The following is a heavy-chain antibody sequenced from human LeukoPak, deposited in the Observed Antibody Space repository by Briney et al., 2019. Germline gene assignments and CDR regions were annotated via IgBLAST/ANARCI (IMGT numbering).Heavy chain of an antibody. CDR3: ANRPYYYYYGMDV. Sequence: GGSLRLSCAASGFTFSSYAMSWVRQAPGKGLEWVSAISGSGGSTYYADSVKGRFTISRDNSKNTLYLQMNSLRAEDTAVYYSANRPYYYYYGMDVWGQGTTVTVSS. J-gene: IGHJ6*02. CDR1: GFTFSSYA. V-gene: IGHV3-23*01. CDR2: ISGSGGST.